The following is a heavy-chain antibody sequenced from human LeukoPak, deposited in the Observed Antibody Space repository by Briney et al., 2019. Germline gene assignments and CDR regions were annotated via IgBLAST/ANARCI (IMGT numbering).Heavy chain of an antibody. Sequence: GGSLRLSCAASGFTFSSYSMNWVRQAPGKGLEWVSSISSSSSYIYYADSVKGRFTISRDNAKNSLYLQMNSLRAEDTAVYYCASRIKRLYYYMDVWGKGTTVTVSS. CDR3: ASRIKRLYYYMDV. D-gene: IGHD3-16*01. CDR2: ISSSSSYI. V-gene: IGHV3-21*01. J-gene: IGHJ6*03. CDR1: GFTFSSYS.